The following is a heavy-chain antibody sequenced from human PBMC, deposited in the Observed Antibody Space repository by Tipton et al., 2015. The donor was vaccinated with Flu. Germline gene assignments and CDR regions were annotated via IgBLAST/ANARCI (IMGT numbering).Heavy chain of an antibody. J-gene: IGHJ4*02. Sequence: QVQLVQSGAVVKKPGASVKVSCKSSGHTFTHYHMHWVRQAPGQGLEWMGIITPGGGSTFYAPKFQGRVTMTRDSSTLTDYMELSSLTSEDTAVYYCARGSYGDLIDYWGQGSLVTVSS. CDR2: ITPGGGST. CDR3: ARGSYGDLIDY. V-gene: IGHV1-46*01. CDR1: GHTFTHYH. D-gene: IGHD5-18*01.